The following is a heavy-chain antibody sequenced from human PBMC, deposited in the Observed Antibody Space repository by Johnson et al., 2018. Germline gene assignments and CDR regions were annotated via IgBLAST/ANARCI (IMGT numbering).Heavy chain of an antibody. CDR2: INSDGSST. Sequence: VQLQESGGGLVQPGGSLRLSCAASGFTFSSYWMHWVRQAPGKGLVWVSRINSDGSSTSYADSVKGRFTISRDNAKNTLYLQMNSLGAEDTAVYYCARRWLGDAFDIWGQGTMVTVSS. CDR1: GFTFSSYW. CDR3: ARRWLGDAFDI. J-gene: IGHJ3*02. D-gene: IGHD5-24*01. V-gene: IGHV3-74*01.